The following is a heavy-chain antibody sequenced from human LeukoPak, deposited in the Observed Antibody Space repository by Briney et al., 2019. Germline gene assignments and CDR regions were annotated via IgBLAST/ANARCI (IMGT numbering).Heavy chain of an antibody. V-gene: IGHV4-39*01. CDR1: GGSIRNSSYY. J-gene: IGHJ5*02. CDR2: IYYSETT. Sequence: SETLSLTCTVSGGSIRNSSYYWGWIRQPPGKGLKWIANIYYSETTYYNPSLRSRVTLSVDTSMNQVSLSLNSVTAADTAAYYCASGYYCIGGGCFPRWFDPWGQGTLVTVSS. CDR3: ASGYYCIGGGCFPRWFDP. D-gene: IGHD2-15*01.